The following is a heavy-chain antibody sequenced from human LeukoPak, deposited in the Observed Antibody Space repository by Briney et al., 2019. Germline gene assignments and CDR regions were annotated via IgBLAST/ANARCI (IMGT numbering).Heavy chain of an antibody. D-gene: IGHD2-2*01. CDR1: GLTFSSYD. Sequence: GGSLRLSCAASGLTFSSYDMHWVRQATGKGLEWVSAIGTAGDTYYPGSVKGRFTISRENAKNSLYLQMNSLRAGDTAVYYCARDRTGCSSTSCYDWYFDLWGRGTLVTVSS. J-gene: IGHJ2*01. CDR2: IGTAGDT. CDR3: ARDRTGCSSTSCYDWYFDL. V-gene: IGHV3-13*01.